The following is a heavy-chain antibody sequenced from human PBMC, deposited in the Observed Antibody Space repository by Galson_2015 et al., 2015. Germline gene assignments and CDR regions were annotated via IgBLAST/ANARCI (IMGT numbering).Heavy chain of an antibody. CDR3: AKDRIHCSGGSCYSGWFDY. J-gene: IGHJ4*02. V-gene: IGHV3-30*18. Sequence: SLRLSCAASGFTFSSYGMHWVRQAPGKGLEWVAVISYDGSNKYYADSVKGRFTISRDNSKNTLYLQMNSLRAEDTAVYYCAKDRIHCSGGSCYSGWFDYWGQGTLVTVSS. D-gene: IGHD2-15*01. CDR1: GFTFSSYG. CDR2: ISYDGSNK.